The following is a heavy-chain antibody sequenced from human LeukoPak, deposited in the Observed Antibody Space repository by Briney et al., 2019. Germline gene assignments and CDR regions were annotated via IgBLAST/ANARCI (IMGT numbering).Heavy chain of an antibody. D-gene: IGHD2-2*01. V-gene: IGHV3-7*01. Sequence: GGSLRLSCAASGFTFSSYWMSWVRQAPGKGLEWVANIKQDGSEKYYVGSVKGRFTISRDNAKNSLYLQMNSLRDEDTAVYYCARDCGGSTGCYVRDYWGQGTLVTVSS. CDR3: ARDCGGSTGCYVRDY. J-gene: IGHJ4*02. CDR2: IKQDGSEK. CDR1: GFTFSSYW.